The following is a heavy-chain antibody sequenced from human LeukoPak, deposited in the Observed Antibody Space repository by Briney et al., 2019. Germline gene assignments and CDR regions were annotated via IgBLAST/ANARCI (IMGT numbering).Heavy chain of an antibody. CDR1: GFTFSNAW. D-gene: IGHD6-6*01. CDR3: AKTGRAIAARNNKPLFPYDY. Sequence: PGGSLRLSCAASGFTFSNAWMTWVRQAPGKGLEWVSAISGSGGSTYYADSVKGRFTISRDNSKNTLYLQMNSLRAEDTAVYYCAKTGRAIAARNNKPLFPYDYWGQGTLVTVSS. V-gene: IGHV3-23*01. CDR2: ISGSGGST. J-gene: IGHJ4*02.